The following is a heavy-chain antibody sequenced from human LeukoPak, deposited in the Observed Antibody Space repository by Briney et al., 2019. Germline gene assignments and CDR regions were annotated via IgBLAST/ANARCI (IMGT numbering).Heavy chain of an antibody. V-gene: IGHV3-11*03. J-gene: IGHJ5*02. D-gene: IGHD2-15*01. CDR2: INGSSSDT. Sequence: PGGSLRLSCAASGFTFSDYYMTWIRQAPGRGLEWISYINGSSSDTKYVDSVKGRFTISRDNAKNSVYLLMNSLRAEDTAVYYCARRGTTYCTVDSCHPNWFDPWGQGTLVTVSS. CDR1: GFTFSDYY. CDR3: ARRGTTYCTVDSCHPNWFDP.